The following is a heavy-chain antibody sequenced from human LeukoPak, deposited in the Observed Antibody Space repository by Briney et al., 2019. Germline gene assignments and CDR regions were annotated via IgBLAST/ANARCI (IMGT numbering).Heavy chain of an antibody. CDR1: GFTFSSYS. V-gene: IGHV3-21*01. D-gene: IGHD1-26*01. J-gene: IGHJ3*02. Sequence: GSLRLSCAASGFTFSSYSMNWDRQAPGKGLEWVSSISSSSSYKYYADSVKGRFTISRDNAKNSLYLQMSSLRAEDTAVYYCARVGAPDAFDIWGQGTTVTVSS. CDR2: ISSSSSYK. CDR3: ARVGAPDAFDI.